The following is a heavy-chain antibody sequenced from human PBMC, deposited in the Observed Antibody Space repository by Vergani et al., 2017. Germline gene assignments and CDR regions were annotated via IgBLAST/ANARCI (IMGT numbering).Heavy chain of an antibody. D-gene: IGHD2-2*01. V-gene: IGHV4-39*01. CDR2: IYYSGST. Sequence: QLQLQESGPGLVKPSETLSLTCTVSGGSISSSSYYWGWIRQPPGKGLEWIGSIYYSGSTYYNPSLKSRVTISVDTSKNQFSLKLSSVTAADTAVYYCARQRRPITMVVVPGHPNAFDIWGQGTMVTVSS. J-gene: IGHJ3*02. CDR3: ARQRRPITMVVVPGHPNAFDI. CDR1: GGSISSSSYY.